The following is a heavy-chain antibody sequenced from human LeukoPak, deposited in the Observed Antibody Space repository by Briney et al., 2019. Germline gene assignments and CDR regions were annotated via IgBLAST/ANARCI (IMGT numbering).Heavy chain of an antibody. V-gene: IGHV1-18*01. J-gene: IGHJ3*02. CDR3: ARVTSLTTLTAFDI. CDR1: GYNLTTYS. D-gene: IGHD4-11*01. Sequence: GASVKVSCKASGYNLTTYSVNWVRQAPGQGLEWMGWVSVYHGTTNYARKVQGRVTMTTDTSTNTAYPELRSLRSDDTAVYYCARVTSLTTLTAFDIWGQGTMVTVSS. CDR2: VSVYHGTT.